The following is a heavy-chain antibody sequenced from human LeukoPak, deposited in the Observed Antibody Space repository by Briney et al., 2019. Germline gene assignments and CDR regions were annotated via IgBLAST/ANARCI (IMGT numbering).Heavy chain of an antibody. CDR2: ISYDGSNK. CDR1: GFTFSSYA. J-gene: IGHJ6*02. D-gene: IGHD4-17*01. V-gene: IGHV3-30-3*01. Sequence: GGSLRLSCAASGFTFSSYAMHWVRQAPGKGLEWAAVISYDGSNKYYADSVKGRFTISRDNSKNTLYLQMNSLRAEDTAVYYCARDDQRMTTVTRPYYYYGMDVWGQGTTVTVSS. CDR3: ARDDQRMTTVTRPYYYYGMDV.